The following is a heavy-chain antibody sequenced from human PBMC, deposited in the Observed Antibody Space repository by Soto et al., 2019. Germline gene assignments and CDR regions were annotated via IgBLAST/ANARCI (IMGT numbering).Heavy chain of an antibody. V-gene: IGHV3-48*03. CDR1: GFSISNYE. D-gene: IGHD6-19*01. CDR3: ARNPSGQWVVPLYCDL. Sequence: ILSCVASGFSISNYEMNWVRQAPGKGLEWVSYISGSGSTVYYADSVKGRFTISRDNAKNSVYLQINTLRVEDTAIYYCARNPSGQWVVPLYCDLWGQGTLVTVSS. J-gene: IGHJ4*02. CDR2: ISGSGSTV.